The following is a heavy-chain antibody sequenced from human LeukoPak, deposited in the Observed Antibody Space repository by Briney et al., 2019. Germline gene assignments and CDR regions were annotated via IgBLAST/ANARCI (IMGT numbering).Heavy chain of an antibody. Sequence: SETLSLTCTVSGGSISSYYWSWIRQPPGKGLEWIGYIFYSGSTSYNPSLKSRVTISVDTSKNQFSLNLSSVTAADTAVYYCARDSGQLAYWGQGTLVTVSS. CDR3: ARDSGQLAY. D-gene: IGHD6-6*01. CDR1: GGSISSYY. J-gene: IGHJ4*02. CDR2: IFYSGST. V-gene: IGHV4-59*01.